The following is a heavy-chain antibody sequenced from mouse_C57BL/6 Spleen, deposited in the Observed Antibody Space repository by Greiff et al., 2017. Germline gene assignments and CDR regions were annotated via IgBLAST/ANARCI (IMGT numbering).Heavy chain of an antibody. CDR1: GYTFTDYY. CDR2: INPNNGGT. D-gene: IGHD1-1*01. V-gene: IGHV1-26*01. J-gene: IGHJ4*01. Sequence: EVQLQQSGPELVKPGASVKISCKASGYTFTDYYMNWVKQSHGKSLEWIGDINPNNGGTSYNQKFKGKATLTVDKSSSTAYMELRSLTSEDSAVYYCAREFDYYGSIYAMDYWGQGTSVTVSS. CDR3: AREFDYYGSIYAMDY.